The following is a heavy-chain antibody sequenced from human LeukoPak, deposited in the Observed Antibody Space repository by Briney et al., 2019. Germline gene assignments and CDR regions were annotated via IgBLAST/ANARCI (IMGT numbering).Heavy chain of an antibody. V-gene: IGHV4-59*08. CDR3: ARQSEGFDS. CDR1: GNSIRSYY. J-gene: IGHJ4*02. CDR2: IYDSGTT. Sequence: SETLSLTCTVSGNSIRSYYWNWIRQPPGKGLEWIGYIYDSGTTSYNPSPRSRVTISVDMSKNQFSLRLTSVTAADTAVYYCARQSEGFDSWGQGTLVPVSS.